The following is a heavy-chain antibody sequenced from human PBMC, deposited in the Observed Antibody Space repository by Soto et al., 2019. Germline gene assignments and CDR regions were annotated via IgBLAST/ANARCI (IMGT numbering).Heavy chain of an antibody. CDR3: AKGGRQWLVTSDFNY. D-gene: IGHD6-19*01. V-gene: IGHV3-30*18. Sequence: VQLVESGGGVVQPGRSLRLSCAASGFTFNDYAMHWVRQAPGKGLEWVAVVSHDGRNTHYADSVKGRFTISRDSSKNPVSLEMTSLRAEDTAVCYCAKGGRQWLVTSDFNYWGQGALVTVSS. CDR1: GFTFNDYA. CDR2: VSHDGRNT. J-gene: IGHJ4*02.